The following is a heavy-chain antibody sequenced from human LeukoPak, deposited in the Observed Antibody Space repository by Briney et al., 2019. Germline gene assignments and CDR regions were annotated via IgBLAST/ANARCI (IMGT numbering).Heavy chain of an antibody. D-gene: IGHD5-24*01. V-gene: IGHV3-20*04. J-gene: IGHJ4*02. CDR3: ARKRDGYNLYYFDY. CDR2: INWNGGST. Sequence: GGSLRPSCAASGFTFDDYGMSWVRQAPGKGLEWVSGINWNGGSTGYADSVKGRFTISRDNAKNSLYLQMNSLRAEDTALYYCARKRDGYNLYYFDYWGQGTLVTVSS. CDR1: GFTFDDYG.